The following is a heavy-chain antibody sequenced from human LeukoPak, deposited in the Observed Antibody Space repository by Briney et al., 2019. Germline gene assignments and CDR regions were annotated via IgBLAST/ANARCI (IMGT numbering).Heavy chain of an antibody. V-gene: IGHV1-2*02. Sequence: ASVKVSCKASGYTLTGYYMHWVRQAPGQGLEWMGWINPNSGGTNYAQKFQGRVTMTRDTSISTAYMELSRLRSDDTAVYYCARGPQSGCSGGSCYPRPFDIWGQGTMVTVSS. CDR2: INPNSGGT. CDR3: ARGPQSGCSGGSCYPRPFDI. D-gene: IGHD2-15*01. J-gene: IGHJ3*02. CDR1: GYTLTGYY.